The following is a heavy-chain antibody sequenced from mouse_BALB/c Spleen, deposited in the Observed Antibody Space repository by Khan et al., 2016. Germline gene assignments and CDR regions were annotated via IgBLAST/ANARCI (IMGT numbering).Heavy chain of an antibody. J-gene: IGHJ1*01. V-gene: IGHV3-2*02. CDR1: GYSITSDYA. D-gene: IGHD1-2*01. CDR3: TRSPAATRYFDV. CDR2: IRYIGST. Sequence: EVQLQESGPGLVKPSQSLSLTCTVTGYSITSDYAWNWIRQFPGNKLEWMGYIRYIGSTTYNPALKSRISITRDTSKHQFFMQLYSVTTEDTATXYCTRSPAATRYFDVWGAGTTVTVSS.